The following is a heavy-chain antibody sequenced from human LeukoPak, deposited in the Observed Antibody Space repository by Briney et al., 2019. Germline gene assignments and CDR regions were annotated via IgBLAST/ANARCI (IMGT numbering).Heavy chain of an antibody. CDR3: ARQYGDWGSYYFDY. CDR1: GFTFSHYY. J-gene: IGHJ4*02. CDR2: ISNSGTTI. D-gene: IGHD4-17*01. V-gene: IGHV3-11*04. Sequence: KAGGSLRLSCAASGFTFSHYYMSWLRQAPGRGLEWVSYISNSGTTINYSDSVKGRFTISRDNANNFLFLQMTSLRAEDTAVYYCARQYGDWGSYYFDYWGQGTLVTVSS.